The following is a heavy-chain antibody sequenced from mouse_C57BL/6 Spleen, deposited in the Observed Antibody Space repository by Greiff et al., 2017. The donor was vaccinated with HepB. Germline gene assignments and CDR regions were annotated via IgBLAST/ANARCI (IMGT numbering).Heavy chain of an antibody. CDR3: ARPFYDGYSAGFAY. CDR2: ISDGGSYT. Sequence: EVQVVESGGGLVKPGGSLKLSCAASGFTFSSYAMSWVRQTPEKRLEWVATISDGGSYTYYPDNVKGRFTISRDNAKNNLYLQMSHLKSEDTAMYYCARPFYDGYSAGFAYWGQGTLVTVSA. J-gene: IGHJ3*01. CDR1: GFTFSSYA. D-gene: IGHD2-3*01. V-gene: IGHV5-4*01.